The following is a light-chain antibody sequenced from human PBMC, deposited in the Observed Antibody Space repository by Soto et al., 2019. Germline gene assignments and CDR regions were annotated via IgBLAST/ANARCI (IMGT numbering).Light chain of an antibody. CDR2: YDS. V-gene: IGLV3-21*04. J-gene: IGLJ3*02. Sequence: SYELTQPPSVSVAPGETARITCGGNNIGSEGVHWYQQKPGQAPVLVIYYDSARPSGIPERFSGSNSGNTATLTISRVEAGDEADYFCQVWDGTSDQQVFGGGTKLTVL. CDR3: QVWDGTSDQQV. CDR1: NIGSEG.